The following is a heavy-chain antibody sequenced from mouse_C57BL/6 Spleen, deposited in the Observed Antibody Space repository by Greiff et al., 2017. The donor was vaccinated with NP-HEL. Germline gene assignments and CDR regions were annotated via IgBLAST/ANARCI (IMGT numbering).Heavy chain of an antibody. CDR1: GFNIKDYY. J-gene: IGHJ4*01. CDR2: IDPEDGET. Sequence: VQLQQSGAELVKPGASVKLSCTASGFNIKDYYMHWVKQRTEQGLEWIGRIDPEDGETKYAPKFQGKATITAYTSSNTADLQLSSRTSEDTAVEYCARSNYYGSSYAMDYWGQGTSVTVSS. CDR3: ARSNYYGSSYAMDY. D-gene: IGHD1-1*01. V-gene: IGHV14-2*01.